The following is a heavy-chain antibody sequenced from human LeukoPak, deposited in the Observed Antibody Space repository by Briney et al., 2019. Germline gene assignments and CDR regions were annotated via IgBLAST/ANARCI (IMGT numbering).Heavy chain of an antibody. V-gene: IGHV1-2*02. CDR3: TRSVRNGHIDY. CDR2: INPNSGGT. CDR1: GYTFTGYY. J-gene: IGHJ4*02. Sequence: ASVKVSCKASGYTFTGYYMHWVRQAPGQGLEWMGWINPNSGGTNYAQKFQGRVTMTRSTSISTAYMELSSLRFEDTAVYYCTRSVRNGHIDYWGQGTLVTVSS. D-gene: IGHD2-21*01.